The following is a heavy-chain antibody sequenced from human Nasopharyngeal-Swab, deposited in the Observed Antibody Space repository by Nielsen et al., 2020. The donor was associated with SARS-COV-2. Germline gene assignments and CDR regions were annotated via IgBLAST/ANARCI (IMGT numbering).Heavy chain of an antibody. CDR3: ARDGGVQLWSLRGYFDN. CDR1: GFTFSSYG. D-gene: IGHD5-18*01. J-gene: IGHJ4*02. Sequence: GGSLRLSCAASGFTFSSYGMHWVRQAPGKGLEWVAVIWYDGSNKYYADSVKGRFTISRDNSKNTLYLQMNSLRAEDTAVYYCARDGGVQLWSLRGYFDNWGQGTLVTVSS. CDR2: IWYDGSNK. V-gene: IGHV3-33*01.